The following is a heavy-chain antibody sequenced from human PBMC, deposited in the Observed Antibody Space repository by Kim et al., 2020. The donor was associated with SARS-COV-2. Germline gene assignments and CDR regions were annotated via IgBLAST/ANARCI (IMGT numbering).Heavy chain of an antibody. CDR1: GGTFSSYA. J-gene: IGHJ5*02. CDR3: ARDASNWSTSSGNNWFDP. Sequence: SVKVSCKASGGTFSSYAISWVRQAPGQGLEWMGGIIPIFGTANYAQKFQGRVTITADESTSTAYMELSSLRSEDTAVYYCARDASNWSTSSGNNWFDPWGQGTLVTVSS. CDR2: IIPIFGTA. D-gene: IGHD7-27*01. V-gene: IGHV1-69*13.